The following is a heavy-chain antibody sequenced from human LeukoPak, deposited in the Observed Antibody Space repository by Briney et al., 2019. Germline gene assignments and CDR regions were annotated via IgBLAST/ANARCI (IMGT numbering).Heavy chain of an antibody. D-gene: IGHD3-9*01. CDR2: IYTSGST. Sequence: SETLSLTCTVSGGSISSYYWNWIRQPAGEGLEWIGRIYTSGSTNYNPSLKSRVTMSVDTSKNQFSLKLSSVTAADTAVYYCARSSYYDILTGPLYYFDYWGQGTLVTVSS. CDR1: GGSISSYY. V-gene: IGHV4-4*07. J-gene: IGHJ4*02. CDR3: ARSSYYDILTGPLYYFDY.